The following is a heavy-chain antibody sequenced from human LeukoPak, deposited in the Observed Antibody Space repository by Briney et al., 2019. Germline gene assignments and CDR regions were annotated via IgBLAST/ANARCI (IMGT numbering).Heavy chain of an antibody. Sequence: SETLSLTCTVSGGSISSYYWSWIRQPPGKGLEWVGYIYYSGSTNYNPSLKSRVTISVDTSKNQFSLKLSSVTAADTAVYYCARGGLYSSSWYYFNSWGQGTLVTVSS. J-gene: IGHJ4*02. CDR2: IYYSGST. CDR3: ARGGLYSSSWYYFNS. CDR1: GGSISSYY. D-gene: IGHD6-13*01. V-gene: IGHV4-59*01.